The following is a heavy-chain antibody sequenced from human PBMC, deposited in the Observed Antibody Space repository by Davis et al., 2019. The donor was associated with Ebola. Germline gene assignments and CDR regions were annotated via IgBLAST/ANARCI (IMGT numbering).Heavy chain of an antibody. Sequence: SETLSLTCTVSGGSISSYYWSWIRQPPGKGLEWIGYIYYSGRTNYNPSLKSRVTISVDTSKNQSSLKLSSVTAADTAVYYCARGDDWFDPWGQGTLVTVSS. CDR3: ARGDDWFDP. V-gene: IGHV4-59*01. J-gene: IGHJ5*02. CDR1: GGSISSYY. CDR2: IYYSGRT.